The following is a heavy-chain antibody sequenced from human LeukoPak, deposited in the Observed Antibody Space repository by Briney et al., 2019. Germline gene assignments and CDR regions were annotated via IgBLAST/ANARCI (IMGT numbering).Heavy chain of an antibody. CDR2: LSGSGGST. V-gene: IGHV3-23*01. CDR1: GFTFNNYA. J-gene: IGHJ4*02. Sequence: GGSLRLSCAASGFTFNNYAMSWVRQAPGKGLEWVSALSGSGGSTYYADSVKGRFTISRDSSKNTLYLQMNSLRAEDTAVYYCAKVPLTTVINYFDYWGQGTLVTVSS. D-gene: IGHD4-11*01. CDR3: AKVPLTTVINYFDY.